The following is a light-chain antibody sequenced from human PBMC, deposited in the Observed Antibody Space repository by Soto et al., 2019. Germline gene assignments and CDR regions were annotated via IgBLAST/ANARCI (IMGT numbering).Light chain of an antibody. CDR2: AAS. CDR1: LTTSIY. CDR3: QQSYGAPPT. J-gene: IGKJ1*01. V-gene: IGKV1-39*01. Sequence: DIQLTQSPSSLSASLGDRVTITCRASLTTSIYLNWYQQKPGKAPRLLIYAASNLQSGVPSRFSGSGSGTDFTLTISSLQPEAFATYYCQQSYGAPPTFGQGTKVESK.